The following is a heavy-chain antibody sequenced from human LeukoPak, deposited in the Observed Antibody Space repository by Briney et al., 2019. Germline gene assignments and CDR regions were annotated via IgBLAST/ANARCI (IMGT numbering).Heavy chain of an antibody. CDR2: SSPSGVGT. Sequence: ASVKVSCKASGYTFTSYYMHCVRQAPGQGLEWMGVSSPSGVGTNYAQKFQGRVTMTRDTSTTTVYMELSSLRSEDTAVYYCAREESGGYFDYWGQGTLVTVSS. V-gene: IGHV1-46*01. J-gene: IGHJ4*02. CDR3: AREESGGYFDY. D-gene: IGHD2-8*02. CDR1: GYTFTSYY.